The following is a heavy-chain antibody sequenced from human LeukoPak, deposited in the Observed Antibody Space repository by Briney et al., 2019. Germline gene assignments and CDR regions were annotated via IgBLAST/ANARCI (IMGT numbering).Heavy chain of an antibody. V-gene: IGHV3-30*03. CDR2: ISYDGSNK. CDR3: APENLDY. J-gene: IGHJ4*02. Sequence: GGSLRLSCAASRFTFSSYGMHWVRQAPGKGLEWVAVISYDGSNKYYADSAKGRFTISRDNSKNTLYLQMNSLRPEDTAVYYCAPENLDYWGQGTLVTVSS. CDR1: RFTFSSYG.